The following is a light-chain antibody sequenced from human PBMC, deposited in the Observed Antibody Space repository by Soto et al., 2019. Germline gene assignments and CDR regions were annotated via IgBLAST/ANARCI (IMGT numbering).Light chain of an antibody. CDR1: QIISTY. CDR3: QQSYRTPT. V-gene: IGKV1-39*01. CDR2: AAS. Sequence: IRMTQSPSSLSASTGDRVTITCRASQIISTYLNWYQQRAGLAPRLLIYAASSLQSGVPPRFSGSGSGTDYTLTISSLQPDDFATYYCQQSYRTPTFGQGTRLEI. J-gene: IGKJ5*01.